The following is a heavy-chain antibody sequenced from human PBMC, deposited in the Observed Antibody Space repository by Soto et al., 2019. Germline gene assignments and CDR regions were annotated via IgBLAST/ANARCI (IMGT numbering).Heavy chain of an antibody. CDR1: RGSTKFYY. CDR3: ARRQYHHLDY. V-gene: IGHV4-59*01. CDR2: IYYSGST. D-gene: IGHD4-4*01. Sequence: QVQLQESGPGLVKPSETLSLTCTVSRGSTKFYYWSWIRQPPGKGLEWIGYIYYSGSTNYNPSLKSRVTISLDTSKNQFSLKLSSVTAADTAVYYCARRQYHHLDYWGRGTLVTVSS. J-gene: IGHJ4*02.